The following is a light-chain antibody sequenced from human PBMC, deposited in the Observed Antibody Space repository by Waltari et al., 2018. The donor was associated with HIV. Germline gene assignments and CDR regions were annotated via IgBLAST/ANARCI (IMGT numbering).Light chain of an antibody. J-gene: IGKJ2*01. CDR1: QSVFTY. CDR2: DAS. V-gene: IGKV3-11*01. Sequence: EIVLTQSPVTLSFSVGERATVPYRASQSVFTYLAWYHQRPGQPPRLLIYDASNRATGIPPRFSASGYGTDFNRTICGLESADFGLYFCQQRRAWPITFGQGTKVEIK. CDR3: QQRRAWPIT.